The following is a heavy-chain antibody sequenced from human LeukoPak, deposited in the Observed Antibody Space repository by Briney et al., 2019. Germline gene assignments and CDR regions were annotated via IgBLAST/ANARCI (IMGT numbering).Heavy chain of an antibody. J-gene: IGHJ4*02. CDR1: GFTFSSYA. CDR3: AKGGSGWTIFDY. D-gene: IGHD6-19*01. V-gene: IGHV3-23*01. Sequence: GESLRLSCAASGFTFSSYAMSWVRQAPGKGLEWVSAISGSGGSTYYADSVKGRFTISRDNSKNTLYLQMNSLRAEDTAVYYCAKGGSGWTIFDYWGQGTLVTVSS. CDR2: ISGSGGST.